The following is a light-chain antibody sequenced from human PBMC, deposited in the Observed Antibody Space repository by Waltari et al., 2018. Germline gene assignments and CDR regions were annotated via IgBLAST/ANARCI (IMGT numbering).Light chain of an antibody. CDR3: QQYNTWPPWT. J-gene: IGKJ1*01. CDR2: GAS. CDR1: QNISSN. Sequence: DTVMTQSPATLSVSQGESATLSCRTSQNISSNLAWYQQKPGQAPRLLIYGASIRATGVPARFSGSGSGTQFTLTIHSLQSEDFAIYYCQQYNTWPPWTFGQGTKVDIK. V-gene: IGKV3-15*01.